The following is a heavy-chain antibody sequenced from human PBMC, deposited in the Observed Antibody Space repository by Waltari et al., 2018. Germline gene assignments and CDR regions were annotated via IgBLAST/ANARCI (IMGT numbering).Heavy chain of an antibody. CDR3: ARQGPYSSSSLTGFDY. Sequence: QVQLQESGPGLVKPSETLSLTCAVSGYSISSGYYWGWIRPPPGKGLEWIGSIYHSGSTYYNPSLKSRVTISVDTSKNQFSLKLSSVTAADTAVYYCARQGPYSSSSLTGFDYWGQGTLVTVSS. J-gene: IGHJ4*02. D-gene: IGHD6-6*01. V-gene: IGHV4-38-2*01. CDR1: GYSISSGYY. CDR2: IYHSGST.